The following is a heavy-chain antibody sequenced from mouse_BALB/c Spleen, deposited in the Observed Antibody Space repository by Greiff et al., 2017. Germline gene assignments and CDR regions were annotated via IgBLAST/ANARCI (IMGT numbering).Heavy chain of an antibody. CDR3: ARDRKGYDGYYVDYAMDY. CDR2: IWAGGST. V-gene: IGHV2-9*02. Sequence: VQLQQSGPGLVAPSQSLSITCTVSGFSLTSYGVHWVRQPPGKGLEWLGVIWAGGSTNYNSALMSRLSISKDNSKSQVFLKMNSLQTDDTAMYYCARDRKGYDGYYVDYAMDYWGQGTSVTVSS. CDR1: GFSLTSYG. D-gene: IGHD2-3*01. J-gene: IGHJ4*01.